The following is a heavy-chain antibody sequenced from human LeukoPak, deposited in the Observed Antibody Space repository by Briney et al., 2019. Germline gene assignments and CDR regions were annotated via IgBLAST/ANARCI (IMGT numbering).Heavy chain of an antibody. CDR2: IYTSGST. D-gene: IGHD6-13*01. CDR3: ARVAKQQLVPYYYYYYYMDV. J-gene: IGHJ6*03. Sequence: PSETLSLTCAVSGYSISSGYYWGWIRQPPGKGLEWIGRIYTSGSTNYNPSLKSRVTISVDTSKNQFSLKLSSVTAADTAVYYCARVAKQQLVPYYYYYYYMDVWGKGTTVTVSS. V-gene: IGHV4-38-2*01. CDR1: GYSISSGYY.